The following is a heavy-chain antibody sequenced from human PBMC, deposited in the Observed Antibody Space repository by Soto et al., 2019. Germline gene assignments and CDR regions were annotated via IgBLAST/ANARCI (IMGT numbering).Heavy chain of an antibody. CDR2: IYYSGST. J-gene: IGHJ2*01. CDR1: GDSISSYY. D-gene: IGHD3-22*01. CDR3: ARVAITYWYFDL. V-gene: IGHV4-59*01. Sequence: QVQLQESGPGLVKPSETLSLTCTVSGDSISSYYWSWIRQPPGKGLEWIGYIYYSGSTSYNPSLKRRVTLSVDTSKNQFSLKLSSVTAAATAVYYCARVAITYWYFDLWGRGTLVTVSS.